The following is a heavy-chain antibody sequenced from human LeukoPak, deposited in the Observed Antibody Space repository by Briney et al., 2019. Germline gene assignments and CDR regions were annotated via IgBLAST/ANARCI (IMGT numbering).Heavy chain of an antibody. CDR2: ISFDGSDE. CDR1: GFTFGSYG. J-gene: IGHJ3*02. CDR3: TTDTYSWYLTSFSNDI. V-gene: IGHV3-30*03. Sequence: PGGSLRLSCAASGFTFGSYGTHWVRQAPGKGLEWVAVISFDGSDEYYADSVKGRFTLSRDNSKNTLYLQMNSLKTEDTAVYYCTTDTYSWYLTSFSNDIWGQGTMVTVSS. D-gene: IGHD6-13*01.